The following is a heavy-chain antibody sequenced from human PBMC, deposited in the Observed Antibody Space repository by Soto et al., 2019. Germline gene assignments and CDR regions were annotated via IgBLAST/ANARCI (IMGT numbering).Heavy chain of an antibody. CDR2: FDPEDGET. CDR1: GYTLTELS. J-gene: IGHJ6*02. Sequence: ASVKVTCKVSGYTLTELSMHWVRQAPGKGLEWMGGFDPEDGETIYAQKFQGRVTMTEDTSTDTAYMELSSLRSEDTAVYYCATGYCSSTSCSPSGMDVWGQGTTVTVS. CDR3: ATGYCSSTSCSPSGMDV. V-gene: IGHV1-24*01. D-gene: IGHD2-2*01.